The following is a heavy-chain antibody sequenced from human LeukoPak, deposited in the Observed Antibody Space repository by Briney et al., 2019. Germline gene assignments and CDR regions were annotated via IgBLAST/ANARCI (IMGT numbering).Heavy chain of an antibody. D-gene: IGHD1-20*01. J-gene: IGHJ5*02. Sequence: GESLKISCKGSGYSFTSYWIGWVRQMPGKGLEWMGIIYPGDSDTRYSPSFQGQVTISADKSISTAYLQWSSLKASDTAMYYCGRRFNWNDAWCFDPWGQGPLATVSS. V-gene: IGHV5-51*01. CDR3: GRRFNWNDAWCFDP. CDR1: GYSFTSYW. CDR2: IYPGDSDT.